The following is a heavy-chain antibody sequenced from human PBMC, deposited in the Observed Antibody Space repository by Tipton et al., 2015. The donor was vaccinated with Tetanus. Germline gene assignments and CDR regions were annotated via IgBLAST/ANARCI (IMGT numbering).Heavy chain of an antibody. CDR1: GGSISSGGFF. CDR3: ARDHGIAWGGMGYYYGMDV. CDR2: VYYSGST. Sequence: LRLSCTVSGGSISSGGFFWNWIRQFPGKGLEWIGYVYYSGSTYYNPSLKSRVTISVDTSKNQFSLRLSSVTAADTAVYYCARDHGIAWGGMGYYYGMDVWGQGTTVTVSS. V-gene: IGHV4-30-4*08. J-gene: IGHJ6*02. D-gene: IGHD3-16*01.